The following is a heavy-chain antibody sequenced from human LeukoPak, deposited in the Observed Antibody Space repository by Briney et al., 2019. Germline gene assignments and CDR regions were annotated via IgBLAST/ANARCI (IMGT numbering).Heavy chain of an antibody. Sequence: SETLSLTCTVSSGSISSYYWSWIRQPAGKGLEWIGRIYTSGSTNYNPSLKSRVTMSEDTSKNQFSLKLSSVTAADTAVYYCARDQYDYYGSGSLPGYMDVWGKGTTVTVSS. D-gene: IGHD3-10*01. J-gene: IGHJ6*03. CDR3: ARDQYDYYGSGSLPGYMDV. CDR2: IYTSGST. CDR1: SGSISSYY. V-gene: IGHV4-4*07.